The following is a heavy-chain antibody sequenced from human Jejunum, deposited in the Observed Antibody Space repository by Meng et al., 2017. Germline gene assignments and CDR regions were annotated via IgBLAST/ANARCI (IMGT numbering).Heavy chain of an antibody. CDR1: GGSCSGYY. Sequence: QVQRQQWSAGLWKPAETLSRTCAAHGGSCSGYYWSWIRQSPGKGLEWIGEINHSGSTNYNPSLQSRVTISVDRSKSQFSLELTSVTAADTAVYYCARPAGYSSNWYKYFQHWGLGTLVTVSS. J-gene: IGHJ1*01. V-gene: IGHV4-34*01. CDR2: INHSGST. D-gene: IGHD6-13*01. CDR3: ARPAGYSSNWYKYFQH.